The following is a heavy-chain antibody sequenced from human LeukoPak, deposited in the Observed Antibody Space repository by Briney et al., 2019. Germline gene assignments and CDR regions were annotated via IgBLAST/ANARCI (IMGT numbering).Heavy chain of an antibody. V-gene: IGHV4-39*01. CDR1: GGSISSSSYY. CDR2: IYYSGST. CDR3: ARHAPNYYDSSGYYSFGAFDI. D-gene: IGHD3-22*01. Sequence: SETLSLTCTVSGGSISSSSYYWGWIRQPPGKGLEWIGSIYYSGSTYYNPSLKSRVTISVDTSKNQSSLKLSSVTAADTAVYYCARHAPNYYDSSGYYSFGAFDIWGQGTMVTVSS. J-gene: IGHJ3*02.